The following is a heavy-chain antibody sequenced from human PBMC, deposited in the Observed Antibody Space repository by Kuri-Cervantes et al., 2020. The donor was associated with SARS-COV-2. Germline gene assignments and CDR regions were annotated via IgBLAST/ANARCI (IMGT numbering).Heavy chain of an antibody. CDR1: GGSFSGYY. Sequence: GSLRLSCAVYGGSFSGYYWGWIRQPPGKGLEWIGSIYYSGSTYYNPSLKSRVTISVDTSKNQFSLKLSSVTAADTAVYYCARAYSDWFDPWGQGTLVTVSS. D-gene: IGHD2-15*01. J-gene: IGHJ5*02. CDR2: IYYSGST. V-gene: IGHV4-34*01. CDR3: ARAYSDWFDP.